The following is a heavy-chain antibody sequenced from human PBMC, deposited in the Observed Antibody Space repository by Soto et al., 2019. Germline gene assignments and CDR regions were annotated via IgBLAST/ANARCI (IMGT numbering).Heavy chain of an antibody. V-gene: IGHV1-46*03. CDR2: INPSGGST. Sequence: APVKATCKASGYTITSYGISWVRQAPGQGLEWMGIINPSGGSTSYAQKFQGRVTMTRDTSTSTVYMELSSLRSEDTAVYYCARGVIIAAAAYFDYWGQGTLVTVSS. D-gene: IGHD6-13*01. CDR3: ARGVIIAAAAYFDY. J-gene: IGHJ4*02. CDR1: GYTITSYG.